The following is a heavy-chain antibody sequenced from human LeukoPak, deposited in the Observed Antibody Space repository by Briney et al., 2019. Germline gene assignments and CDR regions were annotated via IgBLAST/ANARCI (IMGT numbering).Heavy chain of an antibody. CDR3: ARDHIGTGITIFGVVKSWFDP. CDR2: INPSGGST. Sequence: GASVKVSCKASGYTFTSYYMHWVRQAPGQGLEWMGIINPSGGSTSYAQKFQGRVTMTRDTSTSTVCMELSSLRSEDTAVYYCARDHIGTGITIFGVVKSWFDPWGQGTPVTVSS. D-gene: IGHD3-3*01. V-gene: IGHV1-46*01. CDR1: GYTFTSYY. J-gene: IGHJ5*02.